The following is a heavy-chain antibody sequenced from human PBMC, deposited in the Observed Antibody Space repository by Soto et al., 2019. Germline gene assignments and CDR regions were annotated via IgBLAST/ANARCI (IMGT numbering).Heavy chain of an antibody. V-gene: IGHV4-30-4*01. D-gene: IGHD3-10*01. CDR2: IYYSGNT. CDR3: ARDYYGSGSYYNLDI. J-gene: IGHJ3*02. CDR1: GGSISSGDYY. Sequence: QVQLQESGPGLVKPSQTLSLTCTVSGGSISSGDYYWSWIRQPPGKGLEWIGYIYYSGNTYYNPSLKSRGTIAVDTSKNQSSLKLSSVTAADTAVYYCARDYYGSGSYYNLDIWGQGTMVTVSS.